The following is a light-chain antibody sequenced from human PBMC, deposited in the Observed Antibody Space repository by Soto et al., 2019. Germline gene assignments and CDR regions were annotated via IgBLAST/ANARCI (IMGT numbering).Light chain of an antibody. CDR1: SSDVGGYNY. J-gene: IGLJ3*02. V-gene: IGLV2-14*01. CDR2: DVS. Sequence: ALTQPASVSGSPGQSITISCTGTSSDVGGYNYVSWYQQHPGKAPKLMIYDVSNRPSGVSNRFSGSKSGNTASLTISGLQAEDEADYYCSSYTSSSLWVFGGGTKLTVL. CDR3: SSYTSSSLWV.